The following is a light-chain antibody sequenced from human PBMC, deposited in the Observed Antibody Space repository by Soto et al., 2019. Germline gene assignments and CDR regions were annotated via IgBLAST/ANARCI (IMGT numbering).Light chain of an antibody. CDR1: SSDVGSYNL. V-gene: IGLV2-23*01. CDR3: CSYAASSNYV. CDR2: EGS. J-gene: IGLJ1*01. Sequence: QSVLTQPASVSGSPGQSITISCTGTSSDVGSYNLVSWYQQHPGKAPKLMIYEGSKRPSGVSNRFSGSKSGNTASLTISGLQAEDEADYYCCSYAASSNYVFGNATKLTV.